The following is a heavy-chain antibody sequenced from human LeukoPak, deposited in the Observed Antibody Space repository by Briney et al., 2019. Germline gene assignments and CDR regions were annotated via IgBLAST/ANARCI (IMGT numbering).Heavy chain of an antibody. CDR2: IYASGST. CDR1: GGSISSYY. V-gene: IGHV4-4*07. Sequence: KPSETLSLTCTVSGGSISSYYWNWIRQPAGKGLEWIGRIYASGSTNYNPSLRGRVTMSVDTSKNQFSLKLYSVTAADTAVYYCARFAVTVIYWSLDLWGRGTLVTVSS. CDR3: ARFAVTVIYWSLDL. D-gene: IGHD4-11*01. J-gene: IGHJ2*01.